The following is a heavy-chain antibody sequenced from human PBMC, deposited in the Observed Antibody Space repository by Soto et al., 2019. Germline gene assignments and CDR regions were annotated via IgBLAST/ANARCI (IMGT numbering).Heavy chain of an antibody. CDR2: INPRTGST. Sequence: QVQLVQSGADVKKPGTSVKVSCKAAGYSFTNYCMYWVRQAPGQGLEWMGMINPRTGSTRYAQKVQDRVTLIRDTSTTTVYMELSTLLSDDTAVYYCARDGGLLTASWHYDLWGPGTLVTVSS. J-gene: IGHJ2*01. V-gene: IGHV1-46*01. D-gene: IGHD2-15*01. CDR3: ARDGGLLTASWHYDL. CDR1: GYSFTNYC.